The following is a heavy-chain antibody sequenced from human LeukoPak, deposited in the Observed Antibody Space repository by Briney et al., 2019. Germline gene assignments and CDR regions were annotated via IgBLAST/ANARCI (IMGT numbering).Heavy chain of an antibody. J-gene: IGHJ4*02. CDR2: INHSGST. V-gene: IGHV4-34*01. D-gene: IGHD3-16*02. Sequence: PSETLSLTCAVYGGSFSGYYWSWIRQPPGKGLEWIGEINHSGSTNYNPSLKSRVAISVDTSKNQFSLKLSSVTAADTAVYYCARGRAQYYDYVRGSYRYYYFDYWGQGTLVTVSS. CDR1: GGSFSGYY. CDR3: ARGRAQYYDYVRGSYRYYYFDY.